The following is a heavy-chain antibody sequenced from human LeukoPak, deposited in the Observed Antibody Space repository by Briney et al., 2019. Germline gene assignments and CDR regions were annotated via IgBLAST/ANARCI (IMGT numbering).Heavy chain of an antibody. CDR2: ISSSSSYI. D-gene: IGHD3-16*01. CDR3: AREGRSSVWGYYFDY. Sequence: PGGSPRLSCAASGFTFSSYSMNWVRQAPGKGLEWVSSISSSSSYIYYADSVKGRFTISRDNAKNSLYLQMNSLRAEDTAVYYCAREGRSSVWGYYFDYWGQGTLVTVSS. CDR1: GFTFSSYS. J-gene: IGHJ4*02. V-gene: IGHV3-21*01.